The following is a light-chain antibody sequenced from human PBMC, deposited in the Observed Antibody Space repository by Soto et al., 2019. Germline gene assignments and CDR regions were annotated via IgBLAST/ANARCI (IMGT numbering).Light chain of an antibody. V-gene: IGLV2-14*03. CDR3: TSWTTSTTMI. CDR1: SSDIGAYNF. J-gene: IGLJ2*01. CDR2: DVN. Sequence: QSVLTHPASVSGSPGQSITISCTGTSSDIGAYNFVSWYQQHPGKAPKLMLYDVNIRPSGVSNRFSGSKSGNTASLTISGLQAEDEADYYCTSWTTSTTMIFGGGTKATVL.